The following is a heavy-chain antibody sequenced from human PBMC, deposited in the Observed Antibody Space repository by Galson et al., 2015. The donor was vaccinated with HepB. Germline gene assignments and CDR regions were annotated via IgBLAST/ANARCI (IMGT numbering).Heavy chain of an antibody. Sequence: SVKVSCKASGYTFAHYGIAWVRQAPGQGLEWMGWISAYNGNTNSTQELQGRLTMTTDTSTSTAFMVLRSLKYDDTAVYFCARVRAGPSLDIWGQGTMATVSS. J-gene: IGHJ3*02. CDR3: ARVRAGPSLDI. CDR2: ISAYNGNT. CDR1: GYTFAHYG. V-gene: IGHV1-18*01.